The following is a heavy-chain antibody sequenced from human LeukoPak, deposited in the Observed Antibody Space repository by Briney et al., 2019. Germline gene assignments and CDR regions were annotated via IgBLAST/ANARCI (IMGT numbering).Heavy chain of an antibody. J-gene: IGHJ4*02. Sequence: GGSLRLSCAASGFTVSSNYMSWGRQAPGKGLEWVSVIYSGGSTYYADSVKGRFTISRDNSKNTLYLQMNSLRAEDTAVYYCARGAGIAVAGEVFDYWGQGTLVTVSS. CDR2: IYSGGST. D-gene: IGHD6-19*01. CDR3: ARGAGIAVAGEVFDY. V-gene: IGHV3-53*01. CDR1: GFTVSSNY.